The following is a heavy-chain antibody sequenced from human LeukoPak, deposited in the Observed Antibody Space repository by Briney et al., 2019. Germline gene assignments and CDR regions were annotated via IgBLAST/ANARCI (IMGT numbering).Heavy chain of an antibody. Sequence: SETLSLTCTVSGGSISSHYWAWIRQSPVKGLEGIGDISNSGSTSYNPSLKSRVTISIDTSKNQFSLKLSSVTAADTAVYCCGRDALVGYFSYYYMDVWGKGTTVTVSS. CDR1: GGSISSHY. J-gene: IGHJ6*03. D-gene: IGHD2-15*01. V-gene: IGHV4-59*11. CDR3: GRDALVGYFSYYYMDV. CDR2: ISNSGST.